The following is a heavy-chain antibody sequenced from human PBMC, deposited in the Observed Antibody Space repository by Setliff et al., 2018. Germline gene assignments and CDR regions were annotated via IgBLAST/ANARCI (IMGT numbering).Heavy chain of an antibody. D-gene: IGHD3-10*01. V-gene: IGHV1-69-2*01. Sequence: VASVKVSCKASGYSFSDFYMHWVRQVPGEGLEALGRIDPRDDFTVYAERFRGRVTITADTSTATAYMDLRSLRYEDTALYYCAYYGSGSLDFWGQGTLVTVS. CDR3: AYYGSGSLDF. J-gene: IGHJ4*02. CDR1: GYSFSDFY. CDR2: IDPRDDFT.